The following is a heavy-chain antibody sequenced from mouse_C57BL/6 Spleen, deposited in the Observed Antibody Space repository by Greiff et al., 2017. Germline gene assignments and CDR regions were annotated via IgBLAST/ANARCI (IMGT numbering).Heavy chain of an antibody. Sequence: VQLQQPGAELVMPGASVKLSCKASGYTFTSYWMHWVKQRPGQGLEWIGEIDPSDSYTNYNQKFKGKSTLTVDKSSSTAYMQLSSLTSEDSAVYYGARVYYGSSYWYFDVWGTGTTVTVSA. D-gene: IGHD1-1*01. CDR1: GYTFTSYW. J-gene: IGHJ1*03. V-gene: IGHV1-69*01. CDR3: ARVYYGSSYWYFDV. CDR2: IDPSDSYT.